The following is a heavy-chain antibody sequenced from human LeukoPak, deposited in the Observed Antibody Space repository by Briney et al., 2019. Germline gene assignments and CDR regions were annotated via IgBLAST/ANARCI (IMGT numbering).Heavy chain of an antibody. CDR1: GYSFTTYW. D-gene: IGHD6-13*01. CDR3: ARQAAAAGEIDY. V-gene: IGHV5-51*01. CDR2: IYPGDSDT. J-gene: IGHJ4*02. Sequence: GESLKISCKGSGYSFTTYWIGWVRQVPGKGLEWMGFIYPGDSDTRYSPSFQGQVTISADKSITTAYLQWSSLKASDTAMYYCARQAAAAGEIDYWGQGTLVTVSS.